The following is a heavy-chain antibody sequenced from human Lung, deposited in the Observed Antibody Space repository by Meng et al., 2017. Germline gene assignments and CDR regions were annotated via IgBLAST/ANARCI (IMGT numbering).Heavy chain of an antibody. V-gene: IGHV3-48*03. D-gene: IGHD6-13*01. J-gene: IGHJ4*02. CDR2: ISSSGSTI. Sequence: GGSLRLSCAASGFTFSSYEMNWVRQAPGKGLEWVSYISSSGSTIYYADSVQGRFTIARYNAKISLYLQMNSLRAEDTAVYYCASLWSSSWYRLDYWGQGTLVTVSS. CDR1: GFTFSSYE. CDR3: ASLWSSSWYRLDY.